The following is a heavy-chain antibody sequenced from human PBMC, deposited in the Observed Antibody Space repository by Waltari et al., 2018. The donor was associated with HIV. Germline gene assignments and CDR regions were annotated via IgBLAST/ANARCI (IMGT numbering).Heavy chain of an antibody. Sequence: QVQLQESGPGLVKPSQTLSLTCSVSGGSISRGGYYWSWIRQHPGKGLEWIGYIYYSGSTYYNPSLKGRVIISVDTSKNQFSLKLSSVTAADTAVYYCARDLGYDTSGYYYGSAFDIWGQGTMVTVSS. CDR1: GGSISRGGYY. D-gene: IGHD3-22*01. V-gene: IGHV4-31*03. J-gene: IGHJ3*02. CDR3: ARDLGYDTSGYYYGSAFDI. CDR2: IYYSGST.